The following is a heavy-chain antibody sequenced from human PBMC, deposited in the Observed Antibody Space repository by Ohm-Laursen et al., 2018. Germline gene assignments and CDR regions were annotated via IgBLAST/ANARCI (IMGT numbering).Heavy chain of an antibody. J-gene: IGHJ6*02. V-gene: IGHV1-2*02. CDR1: GYTFTGYY. CDR3: ASYCSSTSCYHYYGMDV. D-gene: IGHD2-2*01. CDR2: INPNSGGT. Sequence: GATVKISCKASGYTFTGYYMHWVRQAPGQGLEWIGWINPNSGGTNYAQKFQGRVTMTRDTSISTAYMELSRLRSDDTAVYYCASYCSSTSCYHYYGMDVWGQGTTVTVSS.